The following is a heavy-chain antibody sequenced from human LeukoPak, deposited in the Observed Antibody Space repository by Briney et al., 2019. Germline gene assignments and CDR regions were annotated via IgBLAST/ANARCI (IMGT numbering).Heavy chain of an antibody. V-gene: IGHV3-23*01. J-gene: IGHJ1*01. CDR1: GFSFRSHG. Sequence: GGSLRLSCAASGFSFRSHGMNWVRLAPGKGLEWVSGISPRGDITYYKDSVRGRFTISRDNFKNTVSLQLNSLRAEDTAMYYCAKDDDWGRFNHWGQGTLVTVSS. CDR3: AKDDDWGRFNH. D-gene: IGHD3-16*01. CDR2: ISPRGDIT.